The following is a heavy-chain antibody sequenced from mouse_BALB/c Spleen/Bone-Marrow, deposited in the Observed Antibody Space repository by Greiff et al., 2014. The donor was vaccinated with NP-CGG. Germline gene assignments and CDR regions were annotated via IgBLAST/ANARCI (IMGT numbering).Heavy chain of an antibody. CDR3: ARDWDYYAMDY. D-gene: IGHD4-1*01. J-gene: IGHJ4*01. CDR2: IDPYNGGT. CDR1: GYAFTSYN. Sequence: EVQLVESGPELVNPGASVKVSCKASGYAFTSYNMYWVKQSHGKSLEWTGYIDPYNGGTSQNQKFKGKATLTVDKSSSTAYMHXXXXXSEXSAVYYCARDWDYYAMDYWGQGTSVTVSS. V-gene: IGHV1S135*01.